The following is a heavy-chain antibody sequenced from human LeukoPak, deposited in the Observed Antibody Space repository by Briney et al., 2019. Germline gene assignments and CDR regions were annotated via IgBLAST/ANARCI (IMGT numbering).Heavy chain of an antibody. J-gene: IGHJ4*02. CDR2: IHPNTGGT. V-gene: IGHV1-2*02. CDR1: GYSFTGHY. CDR3: AKVVAITINY. Sequence: ASVTVSFKASGYSFTGHYLHWVRQPPGQGLEWMGWIHPNTGGTNYAQRFQGRVTMTRDTSISTAYMELSRLRSDDTAVYYCAKVVAITINYWGQGTLVTVSS. D-gene: IGHD3-3*01.